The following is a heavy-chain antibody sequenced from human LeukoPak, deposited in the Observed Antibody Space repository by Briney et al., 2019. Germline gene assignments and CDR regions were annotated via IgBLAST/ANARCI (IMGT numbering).Heavy chain of an antibody. Sequence: GGSLRLSCAASGFTVSTNYMSWVRQAPGKGLEWVSVIYRDDTTYCADSVKGRFTISRDNSKNTLYLQMSSVRAEDTAVYYCARGSVRAFDIWGQGTMVTVSS. J-gene: IGHJ3*02. CDR2: IYRDDTT. V-gene: IGHV3-53*01. CDR1: GFTVSTNY. D-gene: IGHD1-26*01. CDR3: ARGSVRAFDI.